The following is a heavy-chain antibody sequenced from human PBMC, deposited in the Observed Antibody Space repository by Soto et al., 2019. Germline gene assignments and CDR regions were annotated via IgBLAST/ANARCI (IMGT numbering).Heavy chain of an antibody. V-gene: IGHV4-61*01. CDR2: IYYSGST. J-gene: IGHJ3*02. CDR3: ARESRGSGRFAFDI. D-gene: IGHD3-10*01. Sequence: QVQLQESGPGLVKPSETLSLTCTVSGGSVSSGSYYWSWIRQPPGKGLEWIGYIYYSGSTNYNPSRKSRVTIAVDTSKNQFSLKLSSVTAADTAVYYCARESRGSGRFAFDIWGQGTMVTVSS. CDR1: GGSVSSGSYY.